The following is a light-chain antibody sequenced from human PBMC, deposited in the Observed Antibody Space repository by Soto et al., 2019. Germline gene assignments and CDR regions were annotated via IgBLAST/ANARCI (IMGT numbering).Light chain of an antibody. Sequence: QSVLTQPPPVSGAPGQRVTISCTGSSSNIGAGYDVHWYQQLPGTAPKLLIYGNSNRPSGVPDRFSGSKSGTSASLAITGLQAEDEADYYCQSFDSSLNGWVFGGGTKLTVL. CDR3: QSFDSSLNGWV. CDR2: GNS. CDR1: SSNIGAGYD. J-gene: IGLJ3*02. V-gene: IGLV1-40*01.